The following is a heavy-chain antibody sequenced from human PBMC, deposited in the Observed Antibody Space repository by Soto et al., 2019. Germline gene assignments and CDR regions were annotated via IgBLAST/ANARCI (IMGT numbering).Heavy chain of an antibody. D-gene: IGHD6-6*01. CDR3: ARHNIAARPLIWFDP. Sequence: EVQLVQSGAEVKKPGESLRISCKGSGYSFTRYWISWVRQMPGKGLEWMGRIDPSDSYTNYSPSFQGHVTISADKSISTAYLQWSSLKASDTAMYYCARHNIAARPLIWFDPWGQGTLVTVSS. CDR1: GYSFTRYW. CDR2: IDPSDSYT. J-gene: IGHJ5*02. V-gene: IGHV5-10-1*03.